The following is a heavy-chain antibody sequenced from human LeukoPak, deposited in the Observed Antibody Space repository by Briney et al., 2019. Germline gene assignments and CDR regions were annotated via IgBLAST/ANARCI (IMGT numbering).Heavy chain of an antibody. D-gene: IGHD2-2*01. CDR3: ARGRGYCSGTSCFVPDY. Sequence: SCKVSGYTLTELSMHWVRQAPGKGLEWVAVISYDGSNKYYADSVKGRFTISRDNSKNTLYLQLISLRAEDTAMYYCARGRGYCSGTSCFVPDYWGQGTLVTVSS. CDR1: GYTLTELS. J-gene: IGHJ4*02. CDR2: ISYDGSNK. V-gene: IGHV3-30-3*01.